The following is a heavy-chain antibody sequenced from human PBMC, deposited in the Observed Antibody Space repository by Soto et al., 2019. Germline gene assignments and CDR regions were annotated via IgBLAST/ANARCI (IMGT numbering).Heavy chain of an antibody. V-gene: IGHV3-30*18. Sequence: QVQLVESGGGVVQPGKSLRLSCVASGFSFRSYAMHWVRQAPGQGLEWVAVTSYDGSKKDYAASVKGRFTVSRDNFENILYLEMNSLRPEATAVYYCAKEDQAHCSGVSCFSGRFDAWGHGTQVTVSS. CDR3: AKEDQAHCSGVSCFSGRFDA. CDR2: TSYDGSKK. D-gene: IGHD2-15*01. CDR1: GFSFRSYA. J-gene: IGHJ5*01.